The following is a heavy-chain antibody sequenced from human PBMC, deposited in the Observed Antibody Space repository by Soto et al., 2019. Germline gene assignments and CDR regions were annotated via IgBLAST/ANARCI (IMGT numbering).Heavy chain of an antibody. J-gene: IGHJ4*02. CDR3: ARDGNFYDTSGFYSD. V-gene: IGHV3-7*03. D-gene: IGHD3-22*01. CDR2: IKQGGSEK. CDR1: GFTFSSYW. Sequence: PGGSLRLSCAASGFTFSSYWMNWVRQAPGKGLEWVANIKQGGSEKYYVDSVKGRFTISRDNAKKSLYLQMNSLRAEDTAMYYCARDGNFYDTSGFYSDWGQGTLVTVSS.